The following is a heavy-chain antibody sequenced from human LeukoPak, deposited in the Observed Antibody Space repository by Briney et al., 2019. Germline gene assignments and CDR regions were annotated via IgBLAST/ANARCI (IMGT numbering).Heavy chain of an antibody. CDR3: TRDRSRAEDD. Sequence: GGSLRLSCAASGFTFSGHWMSWVRQAPGKGLEWVANINQGGSDKYYVDSVKGRFTISRDNANNLLYLQMNSLRGEDTAVYYCTRDRSRAEDDWGQGTLVTVSP. CDR1: GFTFSGHW. CDR2: INQGGSDK. D-gene: IGHD1-14*01. J-gene: IGHJ4*02. V-gene: IGHV3-7*01.